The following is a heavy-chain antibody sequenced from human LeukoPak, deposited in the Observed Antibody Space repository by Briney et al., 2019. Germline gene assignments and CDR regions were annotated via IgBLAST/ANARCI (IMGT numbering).Heavy chain of an antibody. Sequence: PGRSLRLSCAASGFTFTSYAMHWVRQAPGKGLEWLAVISSDGSKKYYPDSVKGRFTISRDNAKNTLYLQMNSLRAEDTAVYYCARDKGGSGSYYNVAVATMRYWGQGTLVTVSS. CDR2: ISSDGSKK. V-gene: IGHV3-30-3*01. CDR3: ARDKGGSGSYYNVAVATMRY. J-gene: IGHJ4*02. CDR1: GFTFTSYA. D-gene: IGHD3-10*01.